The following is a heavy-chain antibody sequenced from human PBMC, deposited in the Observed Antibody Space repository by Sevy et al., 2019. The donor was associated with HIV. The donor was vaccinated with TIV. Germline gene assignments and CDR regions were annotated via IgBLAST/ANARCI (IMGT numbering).Heavy chain of an antibody. CDR3: ARHGRGISPFDI. CDR1: EFIFNSHA. Sequence: GGSLRLSCVASEFIFNSHAVSWVRQAPGKGLEWVSAISGDGENTHYADSVRGRFTISRDNFKNTLYLQMNSLRAEDTALYYCARHGRGISPFDIWGPGTMVTVSS. D-gene: IGHD3-3*02. V-gene: IGHV3-23*01. CDR2: ISGDGENT. J-gene: IGHJ3*02.